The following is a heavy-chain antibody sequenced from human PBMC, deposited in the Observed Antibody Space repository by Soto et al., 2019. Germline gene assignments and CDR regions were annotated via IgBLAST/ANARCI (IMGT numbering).Heavy chain of an antibody. CDR3: AKAPGWFGELFVDY. CDR2: ISYDGSNK. Sequence: QVQLVESGGGVVQPGRSLRLSCAASGFTFSSYGMHWVRQAPGKGLEWVAVISYDGSNKYYADSVKGRFTISRDNSKNTLYLQMNSLRAEDTAVYYCAKAPGWFGELFVDYWGQGTLVTVSS. V-gene: IGHV3-30*18. J-gene: IGHJ4*02. D-gene: IGHD3-10*01. CDR1: GFTFSSYG.